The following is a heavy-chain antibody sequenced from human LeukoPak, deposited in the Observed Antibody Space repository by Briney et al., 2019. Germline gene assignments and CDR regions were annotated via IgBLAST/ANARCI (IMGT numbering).Heavy chain of an antibody. Sequence: GGSLRLSCAASGFSVISSAMSWVRQAPGKGLEWVSGISVSGGTTYYADSVRGRFTISRDNSKNTLYLQMNSLRAEDTALYYCAKRVSDFWKYHYFDCWGQGTLVTVSS. J-gene: IGHJ4*02. CDR3: AKRVSDFWKYHYFDC. D-gene: IGHD3-3*01. CDR2: ISVSGGTT. V-gene: IGHV3-23*01. CDR1: GFSVISSA.